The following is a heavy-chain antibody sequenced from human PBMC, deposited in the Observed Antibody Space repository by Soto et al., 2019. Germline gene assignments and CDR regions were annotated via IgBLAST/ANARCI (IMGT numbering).Heavy chain of an antibody. CDR2: IYYMGRT. CDR3: ARDPVGATHFDY. CDR1: GYVKSFE. J-gene: IGHJ4*02. D-gene: IGHD1-26*01. Sequence: SVTLRLPSSVGYVKSFERDCRRQPPGKGLEWIGYIYYMGRTNYNSSLKSRVTMSIDTSKNQFSLKLSSVTAADTAIYYCARDPVGATHFDYWGQGAPVTVS. V-gene: IGHV4-59*02.